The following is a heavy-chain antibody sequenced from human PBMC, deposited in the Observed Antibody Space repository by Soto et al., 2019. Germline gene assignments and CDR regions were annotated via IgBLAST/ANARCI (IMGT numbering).Heavy chain of an antibody. D-gene: IGHD2-2*03. Sequence: GESLKISFKGSGYNFNIYWIGWVRQMPGKGLEWMGIIFPGDSDTIYNPAFEGQVTMSVDKAITTAYLQWNSLKTSDSAMYYCARLDGPFDFWGQGTLVTVSS. V-gene: IGHV5-51*01. J-gene: IGHJ4*02. CDR2: IFPGDSDT. CDR1: GYNFNIYW. CDR3: ARLDGPFDF.